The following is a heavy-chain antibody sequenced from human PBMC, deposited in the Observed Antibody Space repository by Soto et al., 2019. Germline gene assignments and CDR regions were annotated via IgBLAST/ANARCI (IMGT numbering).Heavy chain of an antibody. J-gene: IGHJ5*02. CDR1: GDSVSSDSYY. CDR3: AREGGVLQLSNWLDP. V-gene: IGHV4-61*01. CDR2: ISHSGST. D-gene: IGHD1-1*01. Sequence: QLQLQESGPGLVKPSETLSLTCTVSGDSVSSDSYYWSWIRQPPGKRLEWIGYISHSGSTSYNPSLQSRVSMSIDTSKNQFFLELSSVTAADTAIYYCAREGGVLQLSNWLDPWGQGTLVTVSA.